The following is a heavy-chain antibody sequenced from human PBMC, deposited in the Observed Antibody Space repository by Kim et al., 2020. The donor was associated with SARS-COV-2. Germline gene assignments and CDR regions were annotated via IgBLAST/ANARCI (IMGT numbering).Heavy chain of an antibody. V-gene: IGHV3-11*05. Sequence: GGSLRLSCAASGFTFSDYYMSWIRQAPGKGLEWVAYISSSVDYTNYADSLKGRFTISRDNAKNSLYLQMNSLRADDTAVYYCARVSLGGSRGHYLDYW. CDR2: ISSSVDYT. D-gene: IGHD2-15*01. J-gene: IGHJ4*01. CDR3: ARVSLGGSRGHYLDY. CDR1: GFTFSDYY.